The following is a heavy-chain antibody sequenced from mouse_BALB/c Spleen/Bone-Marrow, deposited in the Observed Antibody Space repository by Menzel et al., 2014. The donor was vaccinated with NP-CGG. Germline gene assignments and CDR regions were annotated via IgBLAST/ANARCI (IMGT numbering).Heavy chain of an antibody. CDR2: ILPGSGST. CDR1: GYTFSSHW. D-gene: IGHD1-1*01. V-gene: IGHV1-9*01. J-gene: IGHJ4*01. Sequence: VQLQESGAELMKPGASVKISCKATGYTFSSHWIEWVKQRPGHGLEWIGEILPGSGSTNYNEKFKGKATFTADTSSNTAYMQLSSLTSEDSAVYYCAREDIATVVEMDYWGQGTSVTVSS. CDR3: AREDIATVVEMDY.